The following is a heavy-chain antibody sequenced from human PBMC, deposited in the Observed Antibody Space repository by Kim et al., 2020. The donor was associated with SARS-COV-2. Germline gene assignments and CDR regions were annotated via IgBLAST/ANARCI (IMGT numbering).Heavy chain of an antibody. J-gene: IGHJ5*02. Sequence: GGSLRLSCAASGFTFSSYGMHWVRQAPGKGLEWVAVIWYDGSNKYYADSVKGRFTISRDNSKNTLYLQMNSLRAEDTAVYYCARDLGGELELLNWFDPWGQGTLVTVSS. D-gene: IGHD1-7*01. CDR2: IWYDGSNK. V-gene: IGHV3-33*01. CDR1: GFTFSSYG. CDR3: ARDLGGELELLNWFDP.